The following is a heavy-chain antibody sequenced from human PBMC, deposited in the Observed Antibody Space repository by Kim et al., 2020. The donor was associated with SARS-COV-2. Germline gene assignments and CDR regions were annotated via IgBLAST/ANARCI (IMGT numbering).Heavy chain of an antibody. CDR3: PRGVSSSTYYSYYGMDV. Sequence: SVKVSCKASGGTFNTYAISWVRQAPGQGLEYMGRIIPIHDIPNYAQKFQGRVTLTADKSTSTAYMELSNLRSEDTAVYYCPRGVSSSTYYSYYGMDVWG. J-gene: IGHJ6*02. V-gene: IGHV1-69*04. CDR2: IIPIHDIP. CDR1: GGTFNTYA. D-gene: IGHD6-6*01.